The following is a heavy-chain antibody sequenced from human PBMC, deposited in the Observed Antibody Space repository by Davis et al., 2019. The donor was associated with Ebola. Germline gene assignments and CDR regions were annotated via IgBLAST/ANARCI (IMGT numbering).Heavy chain of an antibody. D-gene: IGHD3-9*01. J-gene: IGHJ6*02. CDR3: ASRLRYFDYDMDV. CDR1: GGSISSMSYY. Sequence: MPSETLSPTCTVLGGSISSMSYYWGWVRQPPGKGLEGIGSIYYSGSTYYNPSLKSRFTISVDTSKNQFSLKLSSVTAADTAVYYCASRLRYFDYDMDVWGQGTTVTVSS. CDR2: IYYSGST. V-gene: IGHV4-39*01.